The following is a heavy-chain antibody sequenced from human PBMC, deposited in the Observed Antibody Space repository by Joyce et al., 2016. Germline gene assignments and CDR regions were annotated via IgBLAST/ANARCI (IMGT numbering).Heavy chain of an antibody. V-gene: IGHV3-30*04. D-gene: IGHD4-17*01. Sequence: QVQLVESGGGVVQPGRSLRLSCAASGFTFSTYTMHWVRQGPGKGLEWVAVISYDGSNKSYADSVKGRFTISRDYSKNTLYLQMNSLRADDTAVYYCARGDYAAATSGFDYWGQGTLVTVSS. CDR1: GFTFSTYT. J-gene: IGHJ4*02. CDR2: ISYDGSNK. CDR3: ARGDYAAATSGFDY.